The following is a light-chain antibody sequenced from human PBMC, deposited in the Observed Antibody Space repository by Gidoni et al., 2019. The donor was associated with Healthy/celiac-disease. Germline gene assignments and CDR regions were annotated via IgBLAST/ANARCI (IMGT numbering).Light chain of an antibody. CDR3: QQRYITPWT. Sequence: DIQMTQSPSSLSAFVGDRVPITCRASQSISSYLNWYQQKPGKDPNLLIYAASSLQTGVPSRCSSSGSGTDFTLTISSLQPEDFATDYCQQRYITPWTFXQXTKVEIK. J-gene: IGKJ1*01. CDR1: QSISSY. CDR2: AAS. V-gene: IGKV1-39*01.